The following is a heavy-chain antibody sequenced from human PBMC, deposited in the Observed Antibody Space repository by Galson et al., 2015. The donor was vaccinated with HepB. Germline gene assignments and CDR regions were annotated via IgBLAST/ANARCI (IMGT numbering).Heavy chain of an antibody. CDR2: INHSGST. D-gene: IGHD1-26*01. V-gene: IGHV4-34*01. Sequence: ETLSLTCAVYGGSLSGYYWSWIRQPPGKGLEWIGEINHSGSTNYNPSLKSRVTISVDTSKNQFSLKLSSVTATDTAVYYCARGRSHIRSGSYFPGYYGMDVWGQGTTVTVSS. CDR1: GGSLSGYY. J-gene: IGHJ6*02. CDR3: ARGRSHIRSGSYFPGYYGMDV.